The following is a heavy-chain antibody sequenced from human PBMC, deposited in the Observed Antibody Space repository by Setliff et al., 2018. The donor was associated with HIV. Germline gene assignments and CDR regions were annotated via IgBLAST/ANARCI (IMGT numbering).Heavy chain of an antibody. J-gene: IGHJ4*02. CDR3: ASAIPVTKGVSRFFDS. CDR1: GASISNSNSY. Sequence: SETLSLTCTVYGASISNSNSYWGWIRQPPGKRLEWLGSIYYGGSTPYNPSLSSRLTISVDTSKNQVSLRLSSVTAADTGVYYCASAIPVTKGVSRFFDSWGQGTLVTVS. CDR2: IYYGGST. V-gene: IGHV4-39*01. D-gene: IGHD2-2*02.